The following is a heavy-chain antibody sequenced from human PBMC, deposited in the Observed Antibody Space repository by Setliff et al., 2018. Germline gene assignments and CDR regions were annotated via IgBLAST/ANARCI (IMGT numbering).Heavy chain of an antibody. CDR2: INPDGSIT. CDR3: ASIDWGENFYNTDV. CDR1: GFTFSKYW. Sequence: PGESLKISCAASGFTFSKYWMYWVRQVPGKGLVWVSRINPDGSITNYADSVRGRFTISGDNAKNTLYLQMNSLRGEDTAVYFWASIDWGENFYNTDVWGKGTTVTVSS. D-gene: IGHD7-27*01. J-gene: IGHJ6*03. V-gene: IGHV3-74*01.